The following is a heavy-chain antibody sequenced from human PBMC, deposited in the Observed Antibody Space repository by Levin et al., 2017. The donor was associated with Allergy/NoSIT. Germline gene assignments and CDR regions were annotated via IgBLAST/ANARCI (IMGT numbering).Heavy chain of an antibody. Sequence: QAGGSLRLSCAASGFTFSNYAMNWVRQAPGKGLEWVSGISSSGGSTFYADSVKGRFTISRDNSKNTLYLQVNSLRAEDTAVYFCAKDLYGDYSHFDYWGQGTLVTVSS. J-gene: IGHJ4*02. CDR3: AKDLYGDYSHFDY. V-gene: IGHV3-23*01. CDR1: GFTFSNYA. CDR2: ISSSGGST. D-gene: IGHD4-17*01.